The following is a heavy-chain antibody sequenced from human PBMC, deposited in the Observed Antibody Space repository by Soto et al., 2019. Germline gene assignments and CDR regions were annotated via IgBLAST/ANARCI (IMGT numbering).Heavy chain of an antibody. CDR1: GGSISSSSYY. D-gene: IGHD2-2*01. CDR3: ARRVVVVPAATNWFDP. V-gene: IGHV4-39*01. CDR2: IYYSGST. Sequence: PSETLSLTCTVSGGSISSSSYYWGWIRQPPGKGLEWIGSIYYSGSTYYNPSLKSRVTISVDTSKNQFSLKLSSVTAADTAVYYCARRVVVVPAATNWFDPWGQGTLVTVSS. J-gene: IGHJ5*02.